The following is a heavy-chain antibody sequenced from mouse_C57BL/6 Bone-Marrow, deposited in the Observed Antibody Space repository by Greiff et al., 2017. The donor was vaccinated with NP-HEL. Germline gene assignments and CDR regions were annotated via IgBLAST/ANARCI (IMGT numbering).Heavy chain of an antibody. CDR3: ARYSYGSPFAY. CDR1: GYTFTSYG. D-gene: IGHD1-1*01. V-gene: IGHV1-81*01. Sequence: VQLQQSGAELARPGASVKLSCKASGYTFTSYGISWVKQRTGQGLEWIGEIYPRSGNTYYNEKFKGKATLTADKSSSTAYMELRSLTSEDSAVYFCARYSYGSPFAYWGQGTLVTVSA. J-gene: IGHJ3*01. CDR2: IYPRSGNT.